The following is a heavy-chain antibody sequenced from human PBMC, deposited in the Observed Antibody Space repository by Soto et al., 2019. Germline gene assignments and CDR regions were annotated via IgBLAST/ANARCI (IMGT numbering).Heavy chain of an antibody. D-gene: IGHD5-12*01. Sequence: GGSLRLSCAASGFTFSSYAMSWVRQAPGKGLEWVSAISGSGGSTYYADSVKGRFTISRDNSKNTLYLQMNSLRAEDTAVYYCAKGGNGYDLYYYYYMDVWGKGTTVTVSS. CDR3: AKGGNGYDLYYYYYMDV. CDR2: ISGSGGST. J-gene: IGHJ6*03. CDR1: GFTFSSYA. V-gene: IGHV3-23*01.